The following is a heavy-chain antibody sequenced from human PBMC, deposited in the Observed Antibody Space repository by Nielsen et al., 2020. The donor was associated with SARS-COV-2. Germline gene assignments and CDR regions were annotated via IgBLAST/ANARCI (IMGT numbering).Heavy chain of an antibody. V-gene: IGHV4-30-4*01. D-gene: IGHD3-22*01. CDR1: GGSISSGDYY. Sequence: SETLSLTCTVSGGSISSGDYYWSWIRQPPGKGLEWIGYIYYSGSTYYNPSLKSRVTISVDTSKNQFSLKLSSVTAADTALYYCARARGAHVITMIVVVDAFDIWGQGTIVTVSS. J-gene: IGHJ3*02. CDR3: ARARGAHVITMIVVVDAFDI. CDR2: IYYSGST.